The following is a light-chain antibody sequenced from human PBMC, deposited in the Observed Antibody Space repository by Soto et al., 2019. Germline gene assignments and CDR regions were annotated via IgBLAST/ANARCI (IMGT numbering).Light chain of an antibody. CDR2: DVS. J-gene: IGLJ1*01. Sequence: QSALAQPASVSGSRGQSITISCTGTSSDVGRYNYVSWFQQHPGKVPKLIIYDVSNWPSGVSDRFSGSKSGNTASLTISGLHPEDEADYYCSSFTSSTNFVLGTGPKVTVL. CDR1: SSDVGRYNY. CDR3: SSFTSSTNFV. V-gene: IGLV2-14*03.